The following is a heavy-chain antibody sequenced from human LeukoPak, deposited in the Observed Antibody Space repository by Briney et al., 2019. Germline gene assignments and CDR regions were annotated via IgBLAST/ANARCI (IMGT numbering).Heavy chain of an antibody. CDR3: ARGVVGATSGFDY. D-gene: IGHD1-26*01. CDR1: GFTFSSYA. J-gene: IGHJ4*02. CDR2: ISSNGGST. V-gene: IGHV3-64*01. Sequence: GGSLRPSCAASGFTFSSYAMHWVRQAPGKGLEYVSAISSNGGSTYYANSVKGRFTISRDNSKNTLYLQMGSLRAEDMAVYYCARGVVGATSGFDYWGQGTLVTVSS.